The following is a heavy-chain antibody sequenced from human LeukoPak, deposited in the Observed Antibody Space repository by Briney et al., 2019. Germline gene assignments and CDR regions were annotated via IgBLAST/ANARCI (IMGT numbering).Heavy chain of an antibody. CDR2: IYHSGST. CDR1: GYSLTRGYY. Sequence: SETLSLTCTVSGYSLTRGYYWGWIRQPPGKGLEWIGSIYHSGSTYYNPSLKSRVTISVDTSKNQFSLKLSSVTAADTAVYYCARGAVTIGPWGQGTLVTVSS. CDR3: ARGAVTIGP. V-gene: IGHV4-38-2*02. J-gene: IGHJ5*02. D-gene: IGHD4-17*01.